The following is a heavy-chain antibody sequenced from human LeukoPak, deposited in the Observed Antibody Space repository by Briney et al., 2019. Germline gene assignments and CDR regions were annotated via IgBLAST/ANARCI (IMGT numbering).Heavy chain of an antibody. V-gene: IGHV3-48*03. Sequence: GGSLRLSSTLSGFTFNNCEMNWVRQAPGKGLEWVSYISGSGSSISYADSARGRFTISRDNAKNSLYLQMNSLRVEDTAVYYCASGRGFTVAKTIYDYWGQGTLVTVSS. J-gene: IGHJ4*02. D-gene: IGHD4-17*01. CDR2: ISGSGSSI. CDR3: ASGRGFTVAKTIYDY. CDR1: GFTFNNCE.